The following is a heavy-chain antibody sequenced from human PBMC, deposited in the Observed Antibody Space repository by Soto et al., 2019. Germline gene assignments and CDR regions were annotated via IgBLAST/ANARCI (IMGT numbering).Heavy chain of an antibody. CDR3: ARGDTAMVTFDY. J-gene: IGHJ4*02. Sequence: SETLSLTCTVSGGSISSGGYYWSWIRQHPGKGLEWIGCIYYSGSTYYNPSLKSRVTISVDTSKNQFSLKLSSVTAADTAVYYCARGDTAMVTFDYWGQGTLVTVSS. CDR2: IYYSGST. D-gene: IGHD5-18*01. V-gene: IGHV4-31*03. CDR1: GGSISSGGYY.